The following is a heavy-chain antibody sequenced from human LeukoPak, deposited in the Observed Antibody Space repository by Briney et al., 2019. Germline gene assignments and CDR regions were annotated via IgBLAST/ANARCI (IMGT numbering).Heavy chain of an antibody. V-gene: IGHV4-31*03. D-gene: IGHD3-3*01. CDR2: IYYSGST. CDR3: ARDWGYYDFWSGYYSGFDI. Sequence: SETLSLTCTVSGGSISSGGYYWSWIRQHPGKGLEWIGYIYYSGSTYYNPSLKSRVTISVDKSKNQFSLKLSSVTAADTAVYYCARDWGYYDFWSGYYSGFDIWAKGQWSPSLQ. CDR1: GGSISSGGYY. J-gene: IGHJ3*02.